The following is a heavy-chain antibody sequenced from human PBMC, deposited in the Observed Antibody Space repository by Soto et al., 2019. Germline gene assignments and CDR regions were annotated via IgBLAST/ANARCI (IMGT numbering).Heavy chain of an antibody. J-gene: IGHJ6*02. CDR2: IFYSGST. CDR1: GGSISNYY. CDR3: ARIPRQDYYYGMDV. Sequence: QVQLQESGPGLVKPSETLSLTCTVSGGSISNYYWSWIRQPPGKGLEWIGYIFYSGSTNYNPALNSRDTMSVDTSKNQSSLRLSSVTAADTAMYYCARIPRQDYYYGMDVWGQGTTVTVSS. D-gene: IGHD2-2*02. V-gene: IGHV4-59*01.